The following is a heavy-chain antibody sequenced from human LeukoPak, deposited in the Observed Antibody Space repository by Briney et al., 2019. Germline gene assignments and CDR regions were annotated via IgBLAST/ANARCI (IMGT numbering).Heavy chain of an antibody. V-gene: IGHV1-2*02. CDR1: GYTFTGYY. CDR3: AMYYDFWSGYYAFDI. Sequence: GASVKVSCKASGYTFTGYYIHWVRQAPGQGLEWMGWINPNSGGTNYAQKFQGRVTMTRDTSISTAYMELSRLRSDDTAVYYCAMYYDFWSGYYAFDIWGQGTMVTVSS. J-gene: IGHJ3*02. D-gene: IGHD3-3*01. CDR2: INPNSGGT.